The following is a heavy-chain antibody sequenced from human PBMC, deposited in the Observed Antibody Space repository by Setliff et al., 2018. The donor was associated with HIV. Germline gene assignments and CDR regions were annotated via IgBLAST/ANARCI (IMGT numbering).Heavy chain of an antibody. Sequence: ASVKVSCKASGYTFSDYGISWVRQAPGQGLEWMGWISAHNGRINYAQKFQGRVTMTTDRSTSTAYMELRSLRSDDTTVYYCARDVGRDGYCFDHWGQGTLVTVSS. CDR3: ARDVGRDGYCFDH. V-gene: IGHV1-18*01. J-gene: IGHJ4*02. D-gene: IGHD5-12*01. CDR1: GYTFSDYG. CDR2: ISAHNGRI.